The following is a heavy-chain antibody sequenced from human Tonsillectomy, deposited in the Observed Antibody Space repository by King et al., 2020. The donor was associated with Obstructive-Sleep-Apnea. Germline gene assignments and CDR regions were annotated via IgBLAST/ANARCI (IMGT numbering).Heavy chain of an antibody. Sequence: LQLQESGPGLVKPSETLSLTCTVSGVSISTSDNYWGWIRQPPGKGLEWIASMYQSGRTYYNPSLRSRVTISIDTSKNQFSLNLNSLTAADTAVYYCARDESGVNRYFDYWGQGMLVTVSS. J-gene: IGHJ4*02. CDR1: GVSISTSDNY. CDR3: ARDESGVNRYFDY. CDR2: MYQSGRT. D-gene: IGHD1-26*01. V-gene: IGHV4-39*07.